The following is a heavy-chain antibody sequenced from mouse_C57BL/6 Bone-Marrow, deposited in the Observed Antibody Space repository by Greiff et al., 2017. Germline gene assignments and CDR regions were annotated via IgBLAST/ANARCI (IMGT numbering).Heavy chain of an antibody. J-gene: IGHJ3*01. Sequence: QVQLQQPGAELVRPGTSVKLSCKASGYTFTSYWMHWVKQRPGQGLEWIGVIDPSDSYTNYNPKFKGKATLTVDTSSSTAYMQLSSLTSEDSAVYYCARWGYYGSSYGFAYWGQGTLVTVSA. CDR1: GYTFTSYW. CDR2: IDPSDSYT. V-gene: IGHV1-59*01. CDR3: ARWGYYGSSYGFAY. D-gene: IGHD1-1*01.